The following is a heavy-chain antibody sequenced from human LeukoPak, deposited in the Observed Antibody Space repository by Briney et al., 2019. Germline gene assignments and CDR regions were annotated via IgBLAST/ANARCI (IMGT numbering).Heavy chain of an antibody. CDR3: AVVPAAPSPDY. J-gene: IGHJ4*02. Sequence: ASVKVSCKVSGYTLTELSMHWVRQAPGKGLEWMGGFDPEDGETIYAQKFQGRVTMTRDTSTSTVYMELSSLRSEDTAVYYCAVVPAAPSPDYWGQGTLVTVSS. V-gene: IGHV1-24*01. CDR1: GYTLTELS. CDR2: FDPEDGET. D-gene: IGHD2-2*01.